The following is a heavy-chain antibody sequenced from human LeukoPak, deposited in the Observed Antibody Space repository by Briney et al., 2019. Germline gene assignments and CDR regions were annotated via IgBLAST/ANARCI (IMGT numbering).Heavy chain of an antibody. CDR1: GFTFSSYE. J-gene: IGHJ6*03. Sequence: PGGSLRLSCAASGFTFSSYEMNWVRQAPGKGLEWVANIKQDGSEKYYVDSVKGRFTISRDNAKNSLYLQMNSLRAEDTAVYYCARALDYYDFWSGSSDYYYYYYMDVWGKGTTVTVSS. V-gene: IGHV3-7*04. D-gene: IGHD3-3*01. CDR2: IKQDGSEK. CDR3: ARALDYYDFWSGSSDYYYYYYMDV.